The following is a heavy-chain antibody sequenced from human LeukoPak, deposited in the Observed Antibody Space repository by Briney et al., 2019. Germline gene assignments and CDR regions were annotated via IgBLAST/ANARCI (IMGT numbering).Heavy chain of an antibody. CDR1: GGSISSSSYY. V-gene: IGHV4-39*07. CDR3: ARSLRGDYDFWSGYGVYYFDY. D-gene: IGHD3-3*01. Sequence: SETLSLTCTVSGGSISSSSYYWGWIRQPPGKGLEWIGSIYYSGSTYYNPSLKSRVTISVDTSKNRFSLKLSSVTAADTAVYYCARSLRGDYDFWSGYGVYYFDYWGQGTLVTVSS. J-gene: IGHJ4*02. CDR2: IYYSGST.